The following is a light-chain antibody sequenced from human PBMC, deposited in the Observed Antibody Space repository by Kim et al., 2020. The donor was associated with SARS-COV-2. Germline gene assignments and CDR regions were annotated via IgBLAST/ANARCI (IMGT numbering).Light chain of an antibody. CDR3: QQYGSSPRT. J-gene: IGKJ2*01. CDR1: QSVRSSY. V-gene: IGKV3-20*01. Sequence: EIVLTQSPGTLSLSPGERATLSCRASQSVRSSYLAWYQQKPGQAPRLLIFGASSRATGIPDRFSGSGSGTDFTLTISRLEPEDFAVYYCQQYGSSPRTLGQGTKLEI. CDR2: GAS.